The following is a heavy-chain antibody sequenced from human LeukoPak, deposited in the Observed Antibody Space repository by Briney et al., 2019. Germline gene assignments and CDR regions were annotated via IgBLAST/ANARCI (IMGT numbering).Heavy chain of an antibody. CDR3: AKVIVVVPAAIPYFDY. CDR2: ISGSGGST. CDR1: GFTFSSYA. Sequence: GGSLRLSCAASGFTFSSYAMSWVRQAPGKGLEWVSAISGSGGSTYYADSVKGRFTNSRDNSKNTLYLQMNSLRAEDTAVYYCAKVIVVVPAAIPYFDYWGQGTLVTVSS. D-gene: IGHD2-2*02. V-gene: IGHV3-23*01. J-gene: IGHJ4*02.